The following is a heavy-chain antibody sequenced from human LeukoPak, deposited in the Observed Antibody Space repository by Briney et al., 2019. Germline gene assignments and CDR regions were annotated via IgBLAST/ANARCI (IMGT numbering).Heavy chain of an antibody. Sequence: GGSLRLSCAASGFTFSSYWMSWVRQAPGKGLEWGANIKQDGSEKYYVDSVKGRFTISRDKAKHSLYLKMNSLRAEATAVYSCARDHINSNYYYYYYMDVWGKGTTVTVSS. CDR1: GFTFSSYW. J-gene: IGHJ6*03. V-gene: IGHV3-7*01. CDR3: ARDHINSNYYYYYYMDV. D-gene: IGHD4-11*01. CDR2: IKQDGSEK.